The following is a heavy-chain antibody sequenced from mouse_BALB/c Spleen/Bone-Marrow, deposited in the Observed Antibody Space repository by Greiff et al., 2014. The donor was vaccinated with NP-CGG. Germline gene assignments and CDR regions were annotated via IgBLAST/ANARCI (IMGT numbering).Heavy chain of an antibody. CDR2: IYPGDGDT. CDR3: ARKYGNYRGYFDV. V-gene: IGHV1-87*01. CDR1: GYTFTSHW. J-gene: IGHJ1*01. D-gene: IGHD2-10*02. Sequence: QVQLQQSGAELARPGASVKLSCKASGYTFTSHWMQWVKQRPGQGLEWIGAIYPGDGDTRYTQKFKGKATLTADKSSSTAYMQFSSLASEDSAVYYCARKYGNYRGYFDVWGPGTTVTVSS.